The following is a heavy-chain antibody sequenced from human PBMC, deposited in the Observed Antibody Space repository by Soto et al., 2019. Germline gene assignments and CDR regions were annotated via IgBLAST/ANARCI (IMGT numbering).Heavy chain of an antibody. CDR3: ARRGGGYYPYYFDY. V-gene: IGHV4-59*12. Sequence: PSETLSLTCTVSGGSISSYYWSWIRQPPGKGLEWIGYIYYSGSTNYNPSLKSRVTISVDTSKNQFSLKVNSVTAADTAVYYCARRGGGYYPYYFDYWGQGSLVTVSS. CDR2: IYYSGST. CDR1: GGSISSYY. D-gene: IGHD3-22*01. J-gene: IGHJ4*02.